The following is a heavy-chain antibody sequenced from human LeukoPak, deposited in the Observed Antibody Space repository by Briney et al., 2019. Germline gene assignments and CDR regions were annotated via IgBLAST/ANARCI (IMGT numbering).Heavy chain of an antibody. CDR1: GGSIRTYY. Sequence: TVSGGSIRTYYWSWIRQPPGKRLEWIGYISHIESTNYNPSLKSRVTILVDTSKNQFSLKLTSVTAADTAVYYCARVGPSGYDYYFDYWGQGTLVTVSS. CDR3: ARVGPSGYDYYFDY. D-gene: IGHD5-12*01. V-gene: IGHV4-59*01. CDR2: ISHIEST. J-gene: IGHJ4*02.